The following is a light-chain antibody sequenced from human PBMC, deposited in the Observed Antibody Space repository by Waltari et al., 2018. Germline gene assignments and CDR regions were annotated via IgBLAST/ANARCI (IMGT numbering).Light chain of an antibody. Sequence: SYDLTQQPSVSVAPGEAARITCGGDNLRGKSVHWYQQKPGQAPVVIIYYNTDRPSGIPERFSGSNSANTATLIISRVEAGDEADYFCQVWHSSTNVIFGGGTKLTVV. V-gene: IGLV3-21*04. CDR2: YNT. CDR3: QVWHSSTNVI. CDR1: NLRGKS. J-gene: IGLJ2*01.